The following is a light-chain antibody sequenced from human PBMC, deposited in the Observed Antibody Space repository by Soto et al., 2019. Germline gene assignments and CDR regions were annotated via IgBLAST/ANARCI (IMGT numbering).Light chain of an antibody. Sequence: EVVMAWCSRSLSLSSGERGTLSFMASQTVRSKLAWYQQKRGQAPRLLIYDASTRATGIPVKFSGSGSETEFTLTISSLQPEAFATYFSPQYDNWPRTSGQGTKVDI. CDR1: QTVRSK. J-gene: IGKJ1*01. CDR2: DAS. V-gene: IGKV3-15*01. CDR3: PQYDNWPRT.